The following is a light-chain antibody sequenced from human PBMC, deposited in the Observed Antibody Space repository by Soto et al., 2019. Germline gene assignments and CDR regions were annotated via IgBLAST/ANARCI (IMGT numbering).Light chain of an antibody. CDR3: QQYGSSLTWT. Sequence: EIVLTQSPGTLSLSTGERATLSCRASQSISSNYLAWYQQKPGQAPRLLIYGASSRATDIPDRFSGSGSGTDFTLTISRLEPEDFAVSYCQQYGSSLTWTFGQGTKVEIK. J-gene: IGKJ1*01. V-gene: IGKV3-20*01. CDR2: GAS. CDR1: QSISSNY.